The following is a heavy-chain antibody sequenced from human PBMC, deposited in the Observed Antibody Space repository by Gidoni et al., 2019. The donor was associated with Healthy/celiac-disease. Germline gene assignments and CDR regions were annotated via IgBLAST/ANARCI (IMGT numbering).Heavy chain of an antibody. CDR1: YCSYW. V-gene: IGHV3-7*01. CDR3: ARDCRAQGAVWFDP. Sequence: YCSYWMSWVRQAPGKGLEWVANIKQVGSEKYYVDSVKGRFTISRDNAKNSLYLQMNSLRAEDTAVYYCARDCRAQGAVWFDPWGQGTLVTVSS. J-gene: IGHJ5*02. D-gene: IGHD1-26*01. CDR2: IKQVGSEK.